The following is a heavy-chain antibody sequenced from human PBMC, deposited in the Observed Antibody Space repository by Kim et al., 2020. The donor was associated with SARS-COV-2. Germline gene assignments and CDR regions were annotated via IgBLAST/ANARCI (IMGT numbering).Heavy chain of an antibody. D-gene: IGHD2-2*01. Sequence: GGSLRLSCAASGFTFNNYCMHWVRQAPGKGLEWVSAIWNDGSYQYYADSVKGRFTISRDNSRNTLWLQMNSLIVDDTAVYFCARSPLRSTSTTSHYMDV. J-gene: IGHJ6*03. CDR2: IWNDGSYQ. CDR1: GFTFNNYC. V-gene: IGHV3-33*01. CDR3: ARSPLRSTSTTSHYMDV.